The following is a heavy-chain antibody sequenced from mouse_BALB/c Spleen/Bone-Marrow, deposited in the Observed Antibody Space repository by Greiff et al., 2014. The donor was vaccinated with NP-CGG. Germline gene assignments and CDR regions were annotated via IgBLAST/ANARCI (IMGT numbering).Heavy chain of an antibody. CDR3: AKGPYYGYLYFDV. D-gene: IGHD1-2*01. V-gene: IGHV2-3*01. CDR1: GISLTSYG. Sequence: VQLQESGPGLVAPSQSLSITCTVSGISLTSYGVSWVRQPPGKGLEWLGVIWGDGSTNYHSALISKLSISKDNSKSQVFLKLNRLQTDDTATYYCAKGPYYGYLYFDVWGAGTTVTVSS. CDR2: IWGDGST. J-gene: IGHJ1*01.